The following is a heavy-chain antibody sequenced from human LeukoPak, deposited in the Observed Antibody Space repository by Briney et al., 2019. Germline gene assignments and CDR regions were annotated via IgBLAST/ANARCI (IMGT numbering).Heavy chain of an antibody. Sequence: HGASVKVSCKASGGTFSSYAISWVRQAPGQGLEWVGGIIPIFGTANYAQKFQGRVTITTDESTSTAYMELSSLRSEDTAVYYCARGGSSSYPYYYYMDVWGKGTTVTVSS. J-gene: IGHJ6*03. V-gene: IGHV1-69*05. CDR2: IIPIFGTA. CDR1: GGTFSSYA. CDR3: ARGGSSSYPYYYYMDV. D-gene: IGHD6-13*01.